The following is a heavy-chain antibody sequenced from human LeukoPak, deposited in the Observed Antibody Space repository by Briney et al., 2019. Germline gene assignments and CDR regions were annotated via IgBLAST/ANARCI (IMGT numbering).Heavy chain of an antibody. CDR3: ARDFLRTTVVMAPWDY. Sequence: GASVKVSCKASGYTFTGYYMHWVRQAPGQGLEWVGWINPNSGGTNYAQKFQGRVTITRDTSASTAYMELSSLTSEDTAVYYCARDFLRTTVVMAPWDYWGQGTLVTVSS. V-gene: IGHV1-2*02. D-gene: IGHD4-23*01. CDR1: GYTFTGYY. CDR2: INPNSGGT. J-gene: IGHJ4*02.